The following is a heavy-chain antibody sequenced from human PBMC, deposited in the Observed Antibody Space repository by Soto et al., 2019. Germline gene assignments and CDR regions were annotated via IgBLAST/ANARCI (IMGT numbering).Heavy chain of an antibody. J-gene: IGHJ5*02. V-gene: IGHV3-30*18. D-gene: IGHD3-10*01. CDR1: GFTFSSYG. CDR2: ISYDGSNK. CDR3: AKDLRKRGNTPFLRTNWFDP. Sequence: QVQLVESGGGVVQPGRSLRLSCAAAGFTFSSYGMHWVRQAPGKGLEWVAVISYDGSNKYYADSVKGRFTISRDNSKNALYLQMNSLRAEDTAVYYCAKDLRKRGNTPFLRTNWFDPWGQGTLVTVSS.